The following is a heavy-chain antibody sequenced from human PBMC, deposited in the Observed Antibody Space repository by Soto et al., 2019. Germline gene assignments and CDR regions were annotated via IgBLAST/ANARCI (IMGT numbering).Heavy chain of an antibody. CDR2: IYSDDDK. Sequence: QITLKESGPTLVKPTQTLTLTCTFSGFSLSTSGVRVGCIRQPPGKALEWLALIYSDDDKRYSPSLKSRLTITKDTYNSQVVLRVTNMDPVDTATYCCADGAYGSSTSCYGRCCYYGMDVWGQGTTVTVSS. CDR3: ADGAYGSSTSCYGRCCYYGMDV. D-gene: IGHD2-2*01. J-gene: IGHJ6*02. CDR1: GFSLSTSGVR. V-gene: IGHV2-5*02.